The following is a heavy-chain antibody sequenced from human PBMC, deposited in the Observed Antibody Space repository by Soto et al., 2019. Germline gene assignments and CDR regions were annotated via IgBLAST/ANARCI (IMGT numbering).Heavy chain of an antibody. Sequence: QVQLVQSGAEVKKPGSSVKVSCKASGGTFSSYAISWVRQAPGQGLEWMGGIIPIFVTANYAQKFQGRVTITADESTSTASMELSSRRSEDTAVYYCARARRPSTVTRYYYYGMDVWGQGTTVTVSS. CDR2: IIPIFVTA. CDR3: ARARRPSTVTRYYYYGMDV. V-gene: IGHV1-69*01. D-gene: IGHD4-17*01. CDR1: GGTFSSYA. J-gene: IGHJ6*02.